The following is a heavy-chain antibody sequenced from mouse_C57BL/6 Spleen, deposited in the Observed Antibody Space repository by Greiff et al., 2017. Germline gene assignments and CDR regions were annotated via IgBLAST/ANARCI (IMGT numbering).Heavy chain of an antibody. V-gene: IGHV5-6*01. CDR3: ARHRAGIYAMDY. D-gene: IGHD3-1*01. CDR2: ISSGGSYT. CDR1: GFTFSSYG. Sequence: EVQGVESGGDLVKPGGSLKLSCAASGFTFSSYGMSWVRQTPDKRLEWVATISSGGSYTYYPDSVKGRFTISRDNAKNTLYLQMSSLKSEDTAMYYCARHRAGIYAMDYWGQGTSVTVSS. J-gene: IGHJ4*01.